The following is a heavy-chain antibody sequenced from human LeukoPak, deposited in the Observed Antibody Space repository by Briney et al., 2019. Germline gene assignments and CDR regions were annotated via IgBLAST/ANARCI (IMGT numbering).Heavy chain of an antibody. Sequence: SETLSLTCTVSGGSFSSGGYYWSWIRRHPGKGLEWIGYIYYSGSTYYNPSLKSRVTISVDTSKNQFSLKLSSVTAADTAVYYCARRYYYDSSGDAFDIWGQGTMVTVSS. CDR2: IYYSGST. V-gene: IGHV4-31*03. CDR3: ARRYYYDSSGDAFDI. D-gene: IGHD3-22*01. J-gene: IGHJ3*02. CDR1: GGSFSSGGYY.